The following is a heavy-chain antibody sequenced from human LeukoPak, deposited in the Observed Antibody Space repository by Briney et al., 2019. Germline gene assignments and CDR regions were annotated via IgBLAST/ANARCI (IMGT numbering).Heavy chain of an antibody. D-gene: IGHD6-19*01. Sequence: SETLSLTCAVYGGSFSGYYWSWIRQPPGKGLEWIGEINHSGSTNYNPSLKSRVTISVDTSKNQFSLKLSSVTAADTAVYYCARHKRRQWLLSTGGAFDIWGQGTMVTVSS. CDR3: ARHKRRQWLLSTGGAFDI. J-gene: IGHJ3*02. CDR2: INHSGST. CDR1: GGSFSGYY. V-gene: IGHV4-34*01.